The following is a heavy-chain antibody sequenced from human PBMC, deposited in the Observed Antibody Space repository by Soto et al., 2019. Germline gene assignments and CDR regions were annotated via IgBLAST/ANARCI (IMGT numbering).Heavy chain of an antibody. J-gene: IGHJ6*02. D-gene: IGHD2-15*01. Sequence: ASVKVSCKASGYTFTGYYMHWVRQAPGQGLEWMGWINPNSGGTNYAQKFQGWVTMTRDTSISTAYMELSRLRSDDTAVYYCARDKYCSGGSCYSIYGMDVWGQGTTVTSP. V-gene: IGHV1-2*04. CDR1: GYTFTGYY. CDR2: INPNSGGT. CDR3: ARDKYCSGGSCYSIYGMDV.